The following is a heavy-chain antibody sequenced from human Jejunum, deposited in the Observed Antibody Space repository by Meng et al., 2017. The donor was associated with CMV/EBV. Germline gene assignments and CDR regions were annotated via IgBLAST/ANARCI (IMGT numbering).Heavy chain of an antibody. D-gene: IGHD3-16*02. V-gene: IGHV1-18*01. J-gene: IGHJ6*02. Sequence: WVRQAPGQGLEWMGWISPYNGNIHYAQIVQGRVTMTTDRSTRTAYMDLSSLRSEDTAVYYCARGRGITSGGAIVTDLGYYYGMDVWGQGTSVTVSS. CDR2: ISPYNGNI. CDR3: ARGRGITSGGAIVTDLGYYYGMDV.